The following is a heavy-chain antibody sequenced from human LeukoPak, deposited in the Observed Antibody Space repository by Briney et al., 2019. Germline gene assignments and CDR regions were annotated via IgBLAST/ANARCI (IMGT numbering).Heavy chain of an antibody. Sequence: SETLSLTCAVYGGSCSGYYWSWIRQPPGKGLEWIGEINHSGSTNYNPSLKSRVTISVDTSKDQFSLKLSSVTAADTAAYYCARGLRYFDRRGAFDIWGQGTMVTVSS. V-gene: IGHV4-34*01. J-gene: IGHJ3*02. D-gene: IGHD3-9*01. CDR1: GGSCSGYY. CDR3: ARGLRYFDRRGAFDI. CDR2: INHSGST.